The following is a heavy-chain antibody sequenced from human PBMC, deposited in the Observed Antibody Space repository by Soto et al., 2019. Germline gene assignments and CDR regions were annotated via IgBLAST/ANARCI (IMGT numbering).Heavy chain of an antibody. CDR2: ISYDGSNK. CDR3: ARDEGGSSPFYYGMDV. Sequence: PGGSLRLSCAASGFTFSSYAMHWVRQAPGKGLEWVAVISYDGSNKYYADSVKGRFTISRDNSKNTLYLQTNSLRAEDTAVYYCARDEGGSSPFYYGMDVWGQGTTVTVSS. J-gene: IGHJ6*02. CDR1: GFTFSSYA. V-gene: IGHV3-30-3*01. D-gene: IGHD1-26*01.